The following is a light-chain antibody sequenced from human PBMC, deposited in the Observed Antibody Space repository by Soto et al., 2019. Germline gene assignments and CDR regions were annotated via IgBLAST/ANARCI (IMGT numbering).Light chain of an antibody. CDR2: ASS. Sequence: DIVLTQSPVTLSLSPVEIATLSCKTSQSSGSNFLAWYQHKPGQAPRLLIYASSNRATGIPDRFSGSASGTDFTLTINRLEPEDFAVYYCQLYGISPHFGQGTRLEI. V-gene: IGKV3-20*01. CDR1: QSSGSNF. CDR3: QLYGISPH. J-gene: IGKJ5*01.